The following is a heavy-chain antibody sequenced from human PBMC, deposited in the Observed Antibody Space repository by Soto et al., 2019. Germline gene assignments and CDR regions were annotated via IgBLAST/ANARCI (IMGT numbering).Heavy chain of an antibody. D-gene: IGHD4-17*01. V-gene: IGHV4-31*03. CDR2: IYYSGST. CDR3: ARHKSTVNLLDY. J-gene: IGHJ4*02. Sequence: SETLSLTCTVSGGPISSGGYYWSWIRQHPGKGLEWIGYIYYSGSTYYNPSLKSRVTISVDTSKNQFSLKLSSVTAADTAVYYCARHKSTVNLLDYWGQGILVTV. CDR1: GGPISSGGYY.